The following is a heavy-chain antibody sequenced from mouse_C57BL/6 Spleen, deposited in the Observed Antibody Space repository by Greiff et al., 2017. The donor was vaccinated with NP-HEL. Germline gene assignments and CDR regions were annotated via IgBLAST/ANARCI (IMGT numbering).Heavy chain of an antibody. Sequence: EVQLVESGGGLVQPGGSLSLSCAASGFTFTDYYMSWVRQPPGKALEWLGFIRNKANGYTTEYSASVKGRFTISRDNSQSILYLQMNARRAEDSATYYCARRADYYGSSYGYFDVWGTGTTVTVSS. CDR1: GFTFTDYY. V-gene: IGHV7-3*01. D-gene: IGHD1-1*01. CDR3: ARRADYYGSSYGYFDV. J-gene: IGHJ1*03. CDR2: IRNKANGYTT.